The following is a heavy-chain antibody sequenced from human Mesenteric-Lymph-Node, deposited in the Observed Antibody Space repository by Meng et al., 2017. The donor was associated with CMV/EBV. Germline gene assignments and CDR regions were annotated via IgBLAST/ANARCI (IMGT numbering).Heavy chain of an antibody. J-gene: IGHJ4*02. V-gene: IGHV4-34*01. CDR1: GGSFSGYY. CDR3: ARGDPRYCGAIDCYVQFDY. Sequence: GSLRLSCAVSGGSFSGYYWSWIRQPPGKGLEWIGGINHSRGTKYNPSLKSRATISADTSNRHFSLLLSSVSAADTAVYYCARGDPRYCGAIDCYVQFDYWGQGALVTVSS. CDR2: INHSRGT. D-gene: IGHD2-21*01.